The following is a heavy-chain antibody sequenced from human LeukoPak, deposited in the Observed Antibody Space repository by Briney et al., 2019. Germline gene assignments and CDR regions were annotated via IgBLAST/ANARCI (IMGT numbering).Heavy chain of an antibody. CDR1: GFTFSSYW. CDR2: IKQDGSEK. CDR3: ARANLPGIAVAGTTNRYYYYYGMDV. D-gene: IGHD6-19*01. Sequence: GGSRRLSCAASGFTFSSYWMSWVRQAPGKGLEWVAHIKQDGSEKYYVDSVKGRFTISRDNAKNSLYLQMNSLRAEDTAVYYCARANLPGIAVAGTTNRYYYYYGMDVWGQGTTVTVSS. J-gene: IGHJ6*02. V-gene: IGHV3-7*01.